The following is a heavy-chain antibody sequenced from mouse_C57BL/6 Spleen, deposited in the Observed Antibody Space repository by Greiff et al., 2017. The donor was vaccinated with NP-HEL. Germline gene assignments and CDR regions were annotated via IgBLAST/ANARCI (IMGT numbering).Heavy chain of an antibody. J-gene: IGHJ3*01. V-gene: IGHV1-61*01. D-gene: IGHD2-3*01. CDR3: ARGDGYYVAY. Sequence: QVQLQQPGAELVRPGSSVKLSCKASGYTFTSYWMDWVKQRPGQGLEWIGNIYPSDSETHYNQKFKDKATLTVDKSSSTAYMQLSSLTSEDSAVYYCARGDGYYVAYWGQGTLVTVSA. CDR1: GYTFTSYW. CDR2: IYPSDSET.